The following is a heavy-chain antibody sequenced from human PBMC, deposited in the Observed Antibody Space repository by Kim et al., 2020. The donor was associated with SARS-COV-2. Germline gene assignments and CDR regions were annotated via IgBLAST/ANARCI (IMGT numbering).Heavy chain of an antibody. CDR3: ANGGTSSSWAHLY. D-gene: IGHD6-13*01. CDR1: GFTFSSYG. Sequence: GGSMRLSCEASGFTFSSYGMHWVRQAPGKGLEWEAVIWYDGSKNYYVDSVKGRLTISRDNSKNTLYLQINSLRAEDTAVYYCANGGTSSSWAHLYWGQGTLVTVSS. CDR2: IWYDGSKN. V-gene: IGHV3-33*06. J-gene: IGHJ4*02.